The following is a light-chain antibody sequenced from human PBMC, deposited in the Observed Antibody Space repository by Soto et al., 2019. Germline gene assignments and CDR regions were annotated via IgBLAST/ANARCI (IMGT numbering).Light chain of an antibody. CDR3: AAWDDSLNGVV. Sequence: QPVLTQPPSASGTPGHRVTSSCSGSSSNIGSNTVNWYQQLPGTAPKLLIYSNNQRPSGVPDRFSGSKSGTSASLAISGLQSEDEADYYCAAWDDSLNGVVFGGGTKLTVL. CDR2: SNN. V-gene: IGLV1-44*01. J-gene: IGLJ2*01. CDR1: SSNIGSNT.